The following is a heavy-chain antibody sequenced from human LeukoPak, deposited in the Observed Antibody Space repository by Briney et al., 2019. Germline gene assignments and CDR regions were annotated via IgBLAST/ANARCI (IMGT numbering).Heavy chain of an antibody. D-gene: IGHD6-13*01. CDR3: AREAGYSSSWYQGDYDY. Sequence: AGGSLRLSCAASKFTFSSYSMNWVRQAPGKGLEWVSYISSSGSTIYYADSVKGRFTISRDNAKNSLYLQMNSLRAEDTAVYYCAREAGYSSSWYQGDYDYWGQGTLVTVSS. CDR1: KFTFSSYS. V-gene: IGHV3-48*04. J-gene: IGHJ4*02. CDR2: ISSSGSTI.